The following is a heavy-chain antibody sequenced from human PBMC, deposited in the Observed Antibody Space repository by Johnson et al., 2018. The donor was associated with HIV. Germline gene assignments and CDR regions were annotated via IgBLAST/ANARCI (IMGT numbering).Heavy chain of an antibody. Sequence: QVQLVESGGGVVQPGRSLRLSCAASGFTFSSYAMHWVRQAPGKGLEWVAVISYDGSNKYYADSVKGRFTISRDNAKNSLYLQMNSLRAEDTAVYYCARDPIRGYGDYEDDAFDSWGQGTMVTVSS. CDR2: ISYDGSNK. J-gene: IGHJ3*02. V-gene: IGHV3-30-3*01. D-gene: IGHD4-17*01. CDR3: ARDPIRGYGDYEDDAFDS. CDR1: GFTFSSYA.